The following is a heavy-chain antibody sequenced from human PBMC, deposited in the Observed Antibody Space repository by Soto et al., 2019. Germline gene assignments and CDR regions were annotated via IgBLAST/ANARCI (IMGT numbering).Heavy chain of an antibody. CDR2: ISGSGDST. Sequence: EVRLLESGGGLVQPGGSLRLSCAASGFTFSVYAMSWVRQAPGKGLEWVSGISGSGDSTHYADSVKGRFTVSRDNSKSMLYLQTNSLGAEATAIYCCATALYGGFTYWGQGTLVTVSS. CDR3: ATALYGGFTY. J-gene: IGHJ4*02. V-gene: IGHV3-23*01. D-gene: IGHD3-10*01. CDR1: GFTFSVYA.